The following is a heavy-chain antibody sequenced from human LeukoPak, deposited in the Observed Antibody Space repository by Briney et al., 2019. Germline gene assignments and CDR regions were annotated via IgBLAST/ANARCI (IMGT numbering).Heavy chain of an antibody. CDR3: ARVPRNAMFDY. D-gene: IGHD2-2*01. CDR1: GFTFSSYW. CDR2: INSDGSST. Sequence: GGSLRLSCAASGFTFSSYWMHWVRQAPGKGLAWVSRINSDGSSTSYADSVKGRFTISRDNAKNTLYLQMNSLRAEDTAVYYCARVPRNAMFDYWGQGTLVTVSS. J-gene: IGHJ4*02. V-gene: IGHV3-74*01.